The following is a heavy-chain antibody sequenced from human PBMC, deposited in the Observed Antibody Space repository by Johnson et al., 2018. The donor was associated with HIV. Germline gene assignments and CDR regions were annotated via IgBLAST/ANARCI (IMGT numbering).Heavy chain of an antibody. V-gene: IGHV3-15*01. CDR3: TTGPGGATKGGGAFDI. J-gene: IGHJ3*02. CDR1: GFTFNRAW. CDR2: IKSKTDGGTT. Sequence: VLLVESGGGLVKPGGSLRLSCAASGFTFNRAWMSWVRQAPGRGLEWVGRIKSKTDGGTTDNAAPVNGSFTISRNYSNSMLYLQINNLKTEDTAVYYCTTGPGGATKGGGAFDIWGQGTMVTVSS. D-gene: IGHD1-26*01.